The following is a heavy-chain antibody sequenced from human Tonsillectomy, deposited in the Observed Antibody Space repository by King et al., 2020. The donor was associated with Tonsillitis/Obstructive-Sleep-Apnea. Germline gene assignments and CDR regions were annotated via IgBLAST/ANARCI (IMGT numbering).Heavy chain of an antibody. D-gene: IGHD3-3*01. V-gene: IGHV4-59*01. CDR1: GGSISSYY. J-gene: IGHJ3*02. CDR2: IYYSGST. Sequence: QLQESGPGLVKPSETLSLTCTVSGGSISSYYWSWIRQPPGKGLEWIGYIYYSGSTNYNPSLKSRVTISVDTSKNQFSLKLRSVTAADTAVDYFAIGSMFRVVPMGALDIWAQGTMVTVSS. CDR3: AIGSMFRVVPMGALDI.